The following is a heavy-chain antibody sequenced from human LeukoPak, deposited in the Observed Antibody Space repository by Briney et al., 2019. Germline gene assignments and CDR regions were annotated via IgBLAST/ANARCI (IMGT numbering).Heavy chain of an antibody. D-gene: IGHD6-13*01. Sequence: SETLSLTCTVSGGSISSGGYYWSWIRQPPGKGLEWIGYIYHSGSTYYNPSLKSRATVSMDRSRNQFSLNLNSVTAAGTAVYYCARLIAADPQLDCWGQGTLVTVSS. J-gene: IGHJ4*02. V-gene: IGHV4-30-2*01. CDR2: IYHSGST. CDR1: GGSISSGGYY. CDR3: ARLIAADPQLDC.